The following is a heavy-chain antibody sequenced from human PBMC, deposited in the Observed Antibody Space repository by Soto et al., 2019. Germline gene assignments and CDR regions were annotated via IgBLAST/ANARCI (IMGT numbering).Heavy chain of an antibody. CDR3: ARQIYDSDTGPNFQYYFDF. V-gene: IGHV5-10-1*01. D-gene: IGHD3-22*01. J-gene: IGHJ4*02. CDR1: GYSSAGYW. CDR2: IDPSDSQT. Sequence: PGESLKISCKGSGYSSAGYWITWVRQKPGKGLEWMGRIDPSDSQTYYSPSFRGHVTISVTKSITTVFLQWSSLRASDTAMYYCARQIYDSDTGPNFQYYFDFRGQGTPVIVSS.